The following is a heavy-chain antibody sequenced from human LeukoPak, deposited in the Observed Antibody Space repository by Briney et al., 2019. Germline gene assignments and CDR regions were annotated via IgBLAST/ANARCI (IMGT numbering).Heavy chain of an antibody. J-gene: IGHJ4*02. CDR1: GGSFSGYY. D-gene: IGHD2-2*01. CDR2: INHSGST. V-gene: IGHV4-34*01. CDR3: ARRRLDYCSSTSCYNFDY. Sequence: SETLSLTCAVYGGSFSGYYWSWIRQPPGKGLEWIGEINHSGSTNYNPSLKSRVTIPVDTSKNQFSLKLSSVTAADTAVYYCARRRLDYCSSTSCYNFDYWGQGTLVTVSS.